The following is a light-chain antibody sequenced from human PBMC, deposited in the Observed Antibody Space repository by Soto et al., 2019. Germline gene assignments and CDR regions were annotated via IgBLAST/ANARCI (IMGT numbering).Light chain of an antibody. Sequence: QSALTQPASVSGSPGQLITISCTGTSRDIGAYDYVSWYQQHPGKAPKLMIYEVSNRPSGVSNRFSGSKSGNTASLTISGLQADDEADYYCNSYTSSSTLVFGTGTKLTVL. CDR1: SRDIGAYDY. CDR3: NSYTSSSTLV. J-gene: IGLJ1*01. CDR2: EVS. V-gene: IGLV2-14*01.